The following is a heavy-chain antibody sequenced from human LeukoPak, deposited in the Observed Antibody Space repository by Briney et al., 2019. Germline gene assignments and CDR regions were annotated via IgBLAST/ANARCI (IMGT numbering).Heavy chain of an antibody. J-gene: IGHJ4*02. CDR3: ASRKLGNDY. V-gene: IGHV4-59*01. CDR1: GGSLSDYY. CDR2: IYHTGST. Sequence: SETLSLTCTISGGSLSDYYWSWLRQSPGKGLEWIGYIYHTGSTSYSPSLKSRVTISADTSQIQFSLKLSSVTAADTAVYYCASRKLGNDYWGQGTLVTVSS. D-gene: IGHD7-27*01.